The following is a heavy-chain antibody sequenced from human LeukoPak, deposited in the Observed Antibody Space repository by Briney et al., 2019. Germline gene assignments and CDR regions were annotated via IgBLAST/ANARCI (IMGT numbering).Heavy chain of an antibody. Sequence: SETLSLTCAVYGGSFSGYYWSWIRQPPGKGLEWIGEINHSGSTNYNPSLKSRVTISVDTSKNQFSLKLSSVTAADTAVYYCARRSAVAGIWWFDPWGQGTLVTVSS. V-gene: IGHV4-34*01. CDR1: GGSFSGYY. J-gene: IGHJ5*02. D-gene: IGHD6-19*01. CDR2: INHSGST. CDR3: ARRSAVAGIWWFDP.